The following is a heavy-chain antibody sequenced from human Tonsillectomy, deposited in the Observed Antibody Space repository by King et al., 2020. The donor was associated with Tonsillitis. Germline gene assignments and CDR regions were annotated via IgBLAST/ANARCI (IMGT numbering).Heavy chain of an antibody. CDR2: IYYSGTT. CDR3: ARLDVVGYSGGVAFDI. CDR1: GGSISSSSYY. D-gene: IGHD5-12*01. Sequence: LQLQESGPGLVKPSETLSLTCTVSGGSISSSSYYWGWIRQPPGKGLEWIGNIYYSGTTYYNPSLKSRVTISVDTSKNQFSLKLSSVTAADTAVYYCARLDVVGYSGGVAFDIWGQGTVVTVSS. J-gene: IGHJ3*02. V-gene: IGHV4-39*01.